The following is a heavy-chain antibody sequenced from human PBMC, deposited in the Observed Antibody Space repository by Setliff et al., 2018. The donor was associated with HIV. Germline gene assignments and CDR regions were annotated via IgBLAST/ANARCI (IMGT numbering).Heavy chain of an antibody. CDR2: IYYSGSS. Sequence: PSETLSLTCNVSGDSISSYYWSWIRQPPGKGLEWIGYIYYSGSSIYNPSLKSRVTISVGTSKKQFSLKLSSVTAADTAVYYCARRGGYSYGYMDVWGKGTTVTSP. D-gene: IGHD5-18*01. CDR3: ARRGGYSYGYMDV. V-gene: IGHV4-59*12. CDR1: GDSISSYY. J-gene: IGHJ6*03.